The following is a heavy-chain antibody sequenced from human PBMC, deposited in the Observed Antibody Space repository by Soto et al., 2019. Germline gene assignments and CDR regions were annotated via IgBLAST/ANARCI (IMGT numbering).Heavy chain of an antibody. CDR1: GFTFDDYA. J-gene: IGHJ4*02. CDR2: ISWNSGSI. V-gene: IGHV3-9*01. CDR3: AKASVDDDYGDYFDY. D-gene: IGHD4-17*01. Sequence: GGSLRLSCAASGFTFDDYAMHWVRQAPGKGLEWVSGISWNSGSIGYADSVKGRFTISRDNAKNSLYLQMNSLRAEDTALYYCAKASVDDDYGDYFDYWGQGTLVTVSS.